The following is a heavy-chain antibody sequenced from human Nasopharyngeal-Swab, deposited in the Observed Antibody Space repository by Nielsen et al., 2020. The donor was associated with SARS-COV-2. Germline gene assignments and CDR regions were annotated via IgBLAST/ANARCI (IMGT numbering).Heavy chain of an antibody. CDR2: IYYSGST. CDR3: ASGVPRYCTNGVCYIGWFDP. CDR1: GGSISSGGYY. D-gene: IGHD2-8*01. J-gene: IGHJ5*02. V-gene: IGHV4-31*03. Sequence: SETLSLTCTVSGGSISSGGYYCSCIRQHPGKGLEWIGYIYYSGSTYYNPSLKSRVTISVDTSKNQFSLKLSSVTAADTAVYYCASGVPRYCTNGVCYIGWFDPWGQGTLVTVSS.